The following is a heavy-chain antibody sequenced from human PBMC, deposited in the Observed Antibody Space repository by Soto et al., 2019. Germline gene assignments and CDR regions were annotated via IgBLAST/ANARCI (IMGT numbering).Heavy chain of an antibody. CDR1: GGSISSYY. CDR3: AREFGELSPHFSYYYYYGMDV. D-gene: IGHD3-10*01. J-gene: IGHJ6*02. Sequence: PSETLSLTCTVSGGSISSYYWSWIRQPPGKGLEWIGYIYYSGSTNYNPSLKSRVTISVDTSKNQFSLKLSSVTAADTAVYYCAREFGELSPHFSYYYYYGMDVWGQGTKVTVSS. CDR2: IYYSGST. V-gene: IGHV4-59*01.